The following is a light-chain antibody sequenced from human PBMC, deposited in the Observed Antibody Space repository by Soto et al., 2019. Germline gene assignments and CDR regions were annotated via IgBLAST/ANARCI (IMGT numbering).Light chain of an antibody. V-gene: IGKV3-20*01. Sequence: DILLTQSPVTLSLSPGERATLSCRASQSVSSSYLAWYQQKPGQAPRLLIYGASSSATGIPDRFSGSVSGTDFTLTISRLEPEDCAEYYCQQYGSSPLTLGGGTKVDIK. CDR3: QQYGSSPLT. CDR1: QSVSSSY. CDR2: GAS. J-gene: IGKJ4*01.